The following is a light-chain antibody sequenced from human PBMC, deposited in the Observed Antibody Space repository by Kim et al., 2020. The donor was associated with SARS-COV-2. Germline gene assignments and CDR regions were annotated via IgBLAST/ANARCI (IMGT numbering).Light chain of an antibody. V-gene: IGKV2-28*01. CDR1: QSLQYSNGDNF. Sequence: IVMTQSPLSLTVTPGEPASISCRSAQSLQYSNGDNFLDWYVLKPGQSPQPLIFFGSNRASGVPDRFSGSASGTDFILKIGRVEPEDVGVYYCMQVLRAPLSFGQGTKLEI. CDR3: MQVLRAPLS. J-gene: IGKJ2*01. CDR2: FGS.